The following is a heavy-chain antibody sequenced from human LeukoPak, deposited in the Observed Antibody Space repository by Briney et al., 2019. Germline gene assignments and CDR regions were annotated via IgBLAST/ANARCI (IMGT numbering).Heavy chain of an antibody. CDR2: IYPGDSDT. J-gene: IGHJ4*02. D-gene: IGHD2-15*01. V-gene: IGHV5-51*01. CDR1: GYSFTSYL. Sequence: GESLKISLNGPGYSFTSYLIGLVRQMPGKGLGWIGIIYPGDSDTRYSPSFHGQVTISDDKSISTDYLQWSSMKDSDTAMYYCARRGCRGGSCYLDYWGQGTLVTVSS. CDR3: ARRGCRGGSCYLDY.